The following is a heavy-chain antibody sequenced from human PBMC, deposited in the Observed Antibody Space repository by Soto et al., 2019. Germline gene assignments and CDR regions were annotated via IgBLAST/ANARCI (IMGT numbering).Heavy chain of an antibody. V-gene: IGHV1-69*01. J-gene: IGHJ4*02. D-gene: IGHD3-22*01. CDR1: GGTFSSYA. CDR3: ARAHPGSGYEYYFDY. Sequence: QVQLVQSGAEVKQPGSSVKVSCKASGGTFSSYAISWVRQAPGQGLEWMGGIIPIFGTANYAQKFQGRVTITADESTSTAYRELSSLRSEDTAVYYCARAHPGSGYEYYFDYWGQGTLVTVSS. CDR2: IIPIFGTA.